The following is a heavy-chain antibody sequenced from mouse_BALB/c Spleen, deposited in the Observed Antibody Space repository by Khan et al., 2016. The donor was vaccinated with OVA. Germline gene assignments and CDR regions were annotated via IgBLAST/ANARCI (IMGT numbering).Heavy chain of an antibody. V-gene: IGHV4-1*02. D-gene: IGHD1-1*01. CDR3: ARLYYYGHFDY. CDR1: GFEFSRYW. Sequence: EVKLLESGGGLVQPGGSLKLSCAASGFEFSRYWMSWVRQAPGKGLEWIGEINPDSSTINYTPSLKDKFIISRDNAKNTLYLQMSKVRSEDRALYYCARLYYYGHFDYWGQGTTLTVSS. J-gene: IGHJ2*01. CDR2: INPDSSTI.